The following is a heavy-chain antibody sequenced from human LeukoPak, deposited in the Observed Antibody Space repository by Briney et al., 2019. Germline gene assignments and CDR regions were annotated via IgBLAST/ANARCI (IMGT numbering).Heavy chain of an antibody. D-gene: IGHD6-13*01. Sequence: GGSLRLSCAASGFTFTSAWMSWVRQAPGKGLEWVGRIKGKTAAGAPDYVASVKGRFTISRDDSKNTLFLQMNSLRAEDTAVYYCAKDSSSSWYCGVFWGQGTLVTVSS. CDR3: AKDSSSSWYCGVF. CDR2: IKGKTAAGAP. CDR1: GFTFTSAW. J-gene: IGHJ4*02. V-gene: IGHV3-15*01.